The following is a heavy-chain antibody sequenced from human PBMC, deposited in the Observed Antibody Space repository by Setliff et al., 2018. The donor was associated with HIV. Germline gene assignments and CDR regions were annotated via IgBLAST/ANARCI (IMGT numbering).Heavy chain of an antibody. CDR1: GGSISSSSYY. CDR2: IYCSGSA. J-gene: IGHJ4*02. D-gene: IGHD3-3*01. Sequence: ETLSLTCTVSGGSISSSSYYWGWIRQPPGKGLEWIGSIYCSGSAYYNPSLKSRITISVDTSKNQFSLKLTSVTAADTAVYYCARGDYDFWSGPYRNFDYWGQGTLVTVSS. CDR3: ARGDYDFWSGPYRNFDY. V-gene: IGHV4-39*07.